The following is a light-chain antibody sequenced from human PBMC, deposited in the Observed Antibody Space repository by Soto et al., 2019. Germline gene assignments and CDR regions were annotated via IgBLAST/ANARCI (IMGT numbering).Light chain of an antibody. V-gene: IGKV3-20*01. CDR3: QQYGSSLIT. CDR1: RSVNSNY. Sequence: EIVLTQSPGTLSLSPGERATLSCRSSRSVNSNYLAWHQQKPGQAPRLLIFGASSRATGIPDRFSGSGSGTDFTLTISRVEPEDFAVYYCQQYGSSLITFGQGTRLEIK. J-gene: IGKJ5*01. CDR2: GAS.